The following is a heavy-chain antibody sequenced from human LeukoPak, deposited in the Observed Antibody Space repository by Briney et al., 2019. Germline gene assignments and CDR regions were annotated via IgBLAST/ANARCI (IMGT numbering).Heavy chain of an antibody. CDR3: ATDQRVARGFASCYLFDY. D-gene: IGHD2-2*01. CDR1: GFTFSSYC. Sequence: GGSLRLSCTASGFTFSSYCMSWVRQAPGKGLEWVATIKQDGSQKEYVDSVKGRFTISRDNSKNTLYLQMNSLRAMNSAGDEGATDQRVARGFASCYLFDYWGQGTLVTVSS. CDR2: IKQDGSQK. J-gene: IGHJ4*02. V-gene: IGHV3-7*02.